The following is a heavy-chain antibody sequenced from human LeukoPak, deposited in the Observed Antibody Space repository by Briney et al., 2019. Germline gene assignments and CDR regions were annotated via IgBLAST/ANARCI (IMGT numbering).Heavy chain of an antibody. CDR1: GFTVSSNS. CDR2: ISSSSSYI. Sequence: PGGSLRLSCAASGFTVSSNSMNWVRQAPGKGLEWVSSISSSSSYIYYADSVKGRFTISRDNAKNSLYLQMNSLRGEDTAVYYCARENSGYDSDYWGQGTLVTVSS. CDR3: ARENSGYDSDY. J-gene: IGHJ4*02. V-gene: IGHV3-21*01. D-gene: IGHD5-12*01.